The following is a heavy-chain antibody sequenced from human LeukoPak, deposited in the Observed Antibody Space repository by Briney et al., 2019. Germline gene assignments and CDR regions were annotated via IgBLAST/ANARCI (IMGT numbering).Heavy chain of an antibody. J-gene: IGHJ4*02. CDR2: IRNKADRYTT. CDR3: ARSPLGIAPFDY. CDR1: GFTFSDHH. Sequence: GGSLRLSCAASGFTFSDHHMDWVRQAPGEGLEWVARIRNKADRYTTEYAASVKGRFTISRDDSENSLYLQMDSLKTEDTAVYYCARSPLGIAPFDYWGQGTLVTVSS. D-gene: IGHD7-27*01. V-gene: IGHV3-72*01.